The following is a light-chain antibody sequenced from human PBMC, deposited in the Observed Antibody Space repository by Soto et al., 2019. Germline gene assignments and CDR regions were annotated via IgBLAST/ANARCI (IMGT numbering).Light chain of an antibody. V-gene: IGLV2-23*01. Sequence: QAVVTQPASVSGSPGQSITISCTGTSSDVGGYNLVSWYQQHPGKAPKLMIYEGSKRPSGVSNRFSGSKSGNTASLTISGLQAEDEADYNCCSYAGSSTYVFGSGTKVTVL. CDR2: EGS. CDR3: CSYAGSSTYV. J-gene: IGLJ1*01. CDR1: SSDVGGYNL.